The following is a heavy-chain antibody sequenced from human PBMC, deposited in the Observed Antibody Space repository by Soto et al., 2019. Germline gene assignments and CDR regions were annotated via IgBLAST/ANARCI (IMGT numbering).Heavy chain of an antibody. V-gene: IGHV1-8*01. J-gene: IGHJ6*03. CDR3: ARAPNLSPNNYYYYYYMDV. CDR1: GYTFTSYD. CDR2: MNPNSGNT. Sequence: GASVKVSCKASGYTFTSYDINWVRQATGQGLEWMGWMNPNSGNTGYAQKFQGRVTMTRNTSISTAYMELSSLRSEDTAVYYCARAPNLSPNNYYYYYYMDVWGKGTTVTVSS.